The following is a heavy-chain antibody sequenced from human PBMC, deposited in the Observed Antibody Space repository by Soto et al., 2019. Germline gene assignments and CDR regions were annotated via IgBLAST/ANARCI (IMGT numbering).Heavy chain of an antibody. Sequence: PGESLKISCQGSGYVFTTYWINWVRQVPGKGLEWMGRIDPSDSYTDYSPSFQGHVTISADRSISTAYLQWSSLEASDTAMYYCASTGMVPSRSYYYYGMDVWGQGTTVTVSS. D-gene: IGHD2-8*01. CDR1: GYVFTTYW. CDR2: IDPSDSYT. CDR3: ASTGMVPSRSYYYYGMDV. V-gene: IGHV5-10-1*01. J-gene: IGHJ6*02.